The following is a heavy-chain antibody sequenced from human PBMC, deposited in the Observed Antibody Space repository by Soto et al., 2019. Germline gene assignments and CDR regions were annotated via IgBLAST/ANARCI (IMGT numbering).Heavy chain of an antibody. Sequence: ASVKVSFKASGYTFTSYGISWVRQAPGQGLEWMGWISAYNGNTNYAQKLQGRVTMTTDTSTSTAYMELRSLRSDDTAVYYCARQMTTVIRTYYFDYWGQGTLVTVSS. CDR1: GYTFTSYG. V-gene: IGHV1-18*01. D-gene: IGHD4-4*01. CDR3: ARQMTTVIRTYYFDY. CDR2: ISAYNGNT. J-gene: IGHJ4*02.